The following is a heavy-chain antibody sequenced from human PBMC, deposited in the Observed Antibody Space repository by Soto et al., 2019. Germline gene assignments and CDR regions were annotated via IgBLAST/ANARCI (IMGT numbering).Heavy chain of an antibody. V-gene: IGHV4-59*08. Sequence: SETLSLTCTVSGGSISSYYWSWIRQPPGKGLEWIGYIYYSGSTNYNPSLKSRVTISVDTSKNQFSLKLSSVTAADTAVYYCARRYGDCFDYWGQGTLVTVAS. CDR3: ARRYGDCFDY. CDR1: GGSISSYY. CDR2: IYYSGST. J-gene: IGHJ4*02. D-gene: IGHD4-17*01.